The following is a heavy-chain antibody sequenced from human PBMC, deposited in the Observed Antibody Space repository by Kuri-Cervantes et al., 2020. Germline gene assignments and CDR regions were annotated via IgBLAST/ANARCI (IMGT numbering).Heavy chain of an antibody. J-gene: IGHJ4*02. CDR1: GYTFTGYY. Sequence: ASVKVSCKASGYTFTGYYMHWVRQAPGQGLEWMGWINPNSGGTNYAQKFQGRVTMTRDTSISTAYMELSRLRSGDTAVYYCARVRWELLDRDGTGPYYFDYWGQGTLVTVSS. D-gene: IGHD2-15*01. CDR2: INPNSGGT. CDR3: ARVRWELLDRDGTGPYYFDY. V-gene: IGHV1-2*02.